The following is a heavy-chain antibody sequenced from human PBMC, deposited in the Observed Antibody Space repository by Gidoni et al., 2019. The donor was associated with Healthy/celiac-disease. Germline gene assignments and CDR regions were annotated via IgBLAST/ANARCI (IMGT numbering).Heavy chain of an antibody. J-gene: IGHJ4*02. CDR2: FSGSGGST. Sequence: EVQLLESGGGVVQPGGSLRLSCAAPGFTLSSVAMGWVRQAPGKGLGWVSVFSGSGGSTYYADSVKGRFTISRDNSKNTLYLQMNSLRAEDTAVYYCAKRGYCSGGRCSYSYDYWGQGALVTVSS. CDR3: AKRGYCSGGRCSYSYDY. V-gene: IGHV3-23*01. CDR1: GFTLSSVA. D-gene: IGHD2-15*01.